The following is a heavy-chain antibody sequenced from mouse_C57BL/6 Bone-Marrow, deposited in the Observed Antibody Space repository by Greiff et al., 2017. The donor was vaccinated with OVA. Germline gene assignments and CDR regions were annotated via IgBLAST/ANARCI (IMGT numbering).Heavy chain of an antibody. Sequence: QVQLQQSGSELRSPGSSVKLSCKDFDSEVFPIAYMSWVRQKPGHGFEWIGGILPSIGRTIDGEKFEDKATLDADTLSNTAYLELNSLTSEDSAIYYCARMGGTGYAMDYWGQGTSVTVSS. J-gene: IGHJ4*01. CDR3: ARMGGTGYAMDY. CDR1: DSEVFPIAY. D-gene: IGHD4-1*01. V-gene: IGHV15-2*01. CDR2: ILPSIGRT.